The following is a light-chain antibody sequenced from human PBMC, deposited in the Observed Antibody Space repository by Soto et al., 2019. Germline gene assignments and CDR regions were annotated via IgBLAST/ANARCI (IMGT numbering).Light chain of an antibody. Sequence: DIQLTQSPSFLSASVGDRVTITCWASQGIRSYLAWYRQRPGKAPELLIYGASTLRPGGASRFSGSGSGTEFTLTISSLQPEDFATYFCQQLNTFPPFFTFGPGTKVDIK. V-gene: IGKV1-9*01. J-gene: IGKJ3*01. CDR1: QGIRSY. CDR2: GAS. CDR3: QQLNTFPPFFT.